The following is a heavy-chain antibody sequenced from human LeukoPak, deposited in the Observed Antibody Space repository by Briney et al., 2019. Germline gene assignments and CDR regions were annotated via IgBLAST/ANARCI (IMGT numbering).Heavy chain of an antibody. Sequence: PSQTLSLTCTVSGGSISSGSYYLSWIRQPAGKGLEWIGRIYTSGSTNYNPSLKSRVTISVDTSKNQFSLKLSSVTAADTAVYYCARGPMYSGSYYESSWFDPWGQGTLVTVSS. V-gene: IGHV4-61*02. D-gene: IGHD1-26*01. CDR1: GGSISSGSYY. CDR2: IYTSGST. J-gene: IGHJ5*02. CDR3: ARGPMYSGSYYESSWFDP.